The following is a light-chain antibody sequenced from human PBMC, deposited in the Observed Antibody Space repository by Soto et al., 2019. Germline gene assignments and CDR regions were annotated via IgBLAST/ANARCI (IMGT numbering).Light chain of an antibody. J-gene: IGKJ4*01. V-gene: IGKV3-20*01. CDR2: GAS. CDR1: QSVSSNY. CDR3: QQYGSSPLT. Sequence: EIVLTQSPGTLSLSSGERATLSCRASQSVSSNYLAWYQQKPGQAPRLLIYGASSRATGIPDRFSGSGSGTDFTLTIIRLEPEDFAVYFCQQYGSSPLTFGGGTKVEIQ.